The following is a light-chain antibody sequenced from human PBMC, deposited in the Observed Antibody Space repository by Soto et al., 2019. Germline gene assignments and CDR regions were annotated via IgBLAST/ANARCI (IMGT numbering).Light chain of an antibody. V-gene: IGKV3-11*01. J-gene: IGKJ5*01. Sequence: EIVLTQSPGTLSLSPGESATLSCRASHSVGTDLAWYQQKPGQAPQILIYDASKRATGISPRFSGSGSGTDFTLSISSLEPDDFALYYCQQRSSWPITFGQGTRLE. CDR2: DAS. CDR3: QQRSSWPIT. CDR1: HSVGTD.